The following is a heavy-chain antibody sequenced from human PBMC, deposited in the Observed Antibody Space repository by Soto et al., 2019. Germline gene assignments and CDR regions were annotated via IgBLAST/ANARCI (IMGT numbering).Heavy chain of an antibody. D-gene: IGHD3-3*01. V-gene: IGHV3-21*01. CDR1: VFTFSSYN. CDR2: ISRDSTYM. J-gene: IGHJ4*02. Sequence: GGLRRSCAASVFTFSSYNMNWVRQAPGKGLEWVSSISRDSTYMYYADSVRGRFTISRDNAKKSVFLQMDSLSGDDTAVYYCARDPYDFWSGPDYWGQGILVTVSS. CDR3: ARDPYDFWSGPDY.